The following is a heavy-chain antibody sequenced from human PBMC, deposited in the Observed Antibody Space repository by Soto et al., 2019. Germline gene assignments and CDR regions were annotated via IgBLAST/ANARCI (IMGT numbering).Heavy chain of an antibody. Sequence: PXESLKIFYQGSGYSFATHLLTWVRQTPGKGLDWMGRIYPSNSYINYSPSFQGHVTISVDRSISTAYLQWSRLEASDTAIYYCARRLSGPKEEYTAYYFYGLDVWGQGTKVTV. CDR2: IYPSNSYI. CDR1: GYSFATHL. J-gene: IGHJ6*02. CDR3: ARRLSGPKEEYTAYYFYGLDV. V-gene: IGHV5-10-1*01. D-gene: IGHD2-21*02.